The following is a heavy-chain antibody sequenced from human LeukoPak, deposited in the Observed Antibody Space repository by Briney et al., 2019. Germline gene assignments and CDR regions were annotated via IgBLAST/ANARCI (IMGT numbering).Heavy chain of an antibody. Sequence: GESLKISCKVSGYILTNNWIGWVRQVPGKGLEWMGLIYPGYSDAKYSPSFQGQVTISADKSISTAYLQWSSLKASDTAMYYCARHEGLAGATYYFDYWGQGTLVTVSS. V-gene: IGHV5-51*01. CDR2: IYPGYSDA. D-gene: IGHD1-26*01. CDR3: ARHEGLAGATYYFDY. CDR1: GYILTNNW. J-gene: IGHJ4*02.